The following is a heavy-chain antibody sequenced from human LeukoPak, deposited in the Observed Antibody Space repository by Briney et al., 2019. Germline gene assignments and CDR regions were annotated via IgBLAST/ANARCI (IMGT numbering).Heavy chain of an antibody. CDR2: ISSSSSYI. Sequence: GGSLRLSCAASGFTFSSYSMNWVRQAPGKGLEWVSSISSSSSYIYYADSVKGRFTISRDNAKNSLYLQMNSLRAEDTAVYYCVRDSESNWGSGYDYWGQGTLVTVSS. V-gene: IGHV3-21*01. CDR1: GFTFSSYS. CDR3: VRDSESNWGSGYDY. J-gene: IGHJ4*02. D-gene: IGHD7-27*01.